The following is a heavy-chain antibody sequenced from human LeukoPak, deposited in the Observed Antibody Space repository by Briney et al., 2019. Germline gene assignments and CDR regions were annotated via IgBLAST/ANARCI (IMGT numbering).Heavy chain of an antibody. CDR3: ARESRVLLWFGELKGWFDP. V-gene: IGHV1-18*01. CDR1: GYTFTSYG. D-gene: IGHD3-10*01. Sequence: ASVKVSCKASGYTFTSYGISWVRQAPGQGLEWMGWISAYNGNTNYAQKLQGRVTMTTDTSTSTAYMELRSLRSDDTAVYYCARESRVLLWFGELKGWFDPWGQGTLVTVSS. CDR2: ISAYNGNT. J-gene: IGHJ5*02.